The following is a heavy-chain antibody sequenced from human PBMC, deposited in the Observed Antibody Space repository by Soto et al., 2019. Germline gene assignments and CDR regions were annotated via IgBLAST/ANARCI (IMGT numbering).Heavy chain of an antibody. V-gene: IGHV5-51*01. CDR1: GCSFTSYW. CDR2: IYPGDSDT. CDR3: ARLYLVCSCGSCYNYFDY. J-gene: IGHJ4*02. D-gene: IGHD2-15*01. Sequence: PGESLKISCKGSGCSFTSYWIGWVRQMPGKGLEWMGIIYPGDSDTRYSPSFQGQVTISADKSISTAYLQWSSLKASDTAMYYCARLYLVCSCGSCYNYFDYRGQGTFVIVSS.